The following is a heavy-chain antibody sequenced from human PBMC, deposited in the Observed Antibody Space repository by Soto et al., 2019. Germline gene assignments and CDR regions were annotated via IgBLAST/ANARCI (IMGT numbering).Heavy chain of an antibody. D-gene: IGHD2-8*01. CDR3: ARDVYEILGRVVRRLDS. Sequence: PGGSLRLSCAASGVTFGDYWMTWVRQAPGKGLEWVANLKRDGRERYYVDSVKGRFSVSRDNAKNSLYLQMNNLRPEDTAVYYCARDVYEILGRVVRRLDSWGQGTLVTVSS. CDR2: LKRDGRER. J-gene: IGHJ4*02. V-gene: IGHV3-7*03. CDR1: GVTFGDYW.